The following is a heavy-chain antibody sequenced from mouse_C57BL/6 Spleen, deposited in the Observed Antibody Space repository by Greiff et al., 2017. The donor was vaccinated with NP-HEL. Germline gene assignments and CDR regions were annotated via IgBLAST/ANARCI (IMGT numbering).Heavy chain of an antibody. J-gene: IGHJ3*01. CDR2: IYPGSGST. V-gene: IGHV1-55*01. CDR3: ARWGDYDPWFAY. Sequence: QVQLQQPGAELVKPGASVKMSCKASGYTLTSYWITWVKQRPGQGLEWIGDIYPGSGSTNYNEKFKSKATLTVDPSSSTAYMQLSSLTSEDSAVYYCARWGDYDPWFAYWGQGTLVTVSA. CDR1: GYTLTSYW. D-gene: IGHD2-4*01.